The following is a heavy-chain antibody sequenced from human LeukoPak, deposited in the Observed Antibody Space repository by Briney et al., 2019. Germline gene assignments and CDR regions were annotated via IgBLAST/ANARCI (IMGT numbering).Heavy chain of an antibody. CDR1: GGSFSGYY. D-gene: IGHD2-2*01. Sequence: SETLSLTCAVYGGSFSGYYWSWIRQPPGKGLEWIAEINHSGSTNYNPSLKSRVTISVDTSKNQFSLKLSSVTAADTAVYYCASYDGYCSSTSCPSAHYWGQGTLVTVSS. V-gene: IGHV4-34*01. CDR3: ASYDGYCSSTSCPSAHY. J-gene: IGHJ4*02. CDR2: INHSGST.